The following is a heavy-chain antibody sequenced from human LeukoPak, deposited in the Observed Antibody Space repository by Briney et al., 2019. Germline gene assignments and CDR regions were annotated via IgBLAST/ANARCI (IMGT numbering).Heavy chain of an antibody. D-gene: IGHD3-3*01. CDR3: ARFLGRITISGVVPYGMYC. CDR2: IYSAGGT. Sequence: TGGSLSFTCAASGFTVSSNSLTWVRQAPGKGLEWVSLIYSAGGTYYTDSVKGRFTISRHRSKNTLYLQMNSLRGEDTAVYYCARFLGRITISGVVPYGMYCWGQGTTVTVSS. J-gene: IGHJ6*02. CDR1: GFTVSSNS. V-gene: IGHV3-53*04.